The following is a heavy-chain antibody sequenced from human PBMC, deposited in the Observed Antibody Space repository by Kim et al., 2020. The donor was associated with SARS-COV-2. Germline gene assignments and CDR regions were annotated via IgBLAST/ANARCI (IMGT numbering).Heavy chain of an antibody. CDR1: GFTVTSNY. J-gene: IGHJ4*02. D-gene: IGHD3-22*01. Sequence: GGSLRLSYAASGFTVTSNYMSWVRQAPGKGLEWVSLIYSGGSTYYADSVKGRFTISRHNSKNTLDLQMNTLRAEDTALYYCARVAYYYDSSGRAHDYFDYWGQGTLVTISS. CDR2: IYSGGST. CDR3: ARVAYYYDSSGRAHDYFDY. V-gene: IGHV3-53*04.